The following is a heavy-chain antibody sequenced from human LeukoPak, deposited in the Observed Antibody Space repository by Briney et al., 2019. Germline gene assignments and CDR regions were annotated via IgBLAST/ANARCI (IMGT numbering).Heavy chain of an antibody. J-gene: IGHJ4*02. CDR2: ISNDERNK. V-gene: IGHV3-30*04. CDR1: GFNFHNFA. Sequence: GGSLRLSCEASGFNFHNFAMHWVRQAPGKGLEWVAVISNDERNKYYTDSVKGRFTISRDNSKSTVYLQMNSLRAEDTAVYYCAKDLPAAYFDYWGQGTLVTVSS. D-gene: IGHD2-2*01. CDR3: AKDLPAAYFDY.